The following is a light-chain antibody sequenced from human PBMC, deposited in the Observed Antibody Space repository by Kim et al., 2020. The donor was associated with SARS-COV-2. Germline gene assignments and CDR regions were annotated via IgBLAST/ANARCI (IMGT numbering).Light chain of an antibody. CDR2: MAS. CDR3: QLRTNWLT. Sequence: SLSPGERATLSCGASMSVCPDIAGYNRRPGQTPKLLIYMASKRATGIPARFSVGGSGTDFTLTISSLEPDEFAVYYSQLRTNWLTSGGGTKVDIK. CDR1: MSVCPD. V-gene: IGKV3-11*01. J-gene: IGKJ4*01.